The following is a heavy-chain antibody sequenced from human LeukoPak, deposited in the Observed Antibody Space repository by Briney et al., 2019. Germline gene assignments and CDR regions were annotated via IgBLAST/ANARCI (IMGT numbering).Heavy chain of an antibody. J-gene: IGHJ5*02. CDR1: KFTFSSYW. CDR2: IKYDGSVK. CDR3: ARLGMVSTGDSNWFDP. D-gene: IGHD2-21*02. Sequence: GGSLRLSCAASKFTFSSYWMSWVRQAPGRGLEWVASIKYDGSVKLYVDSLKGRFTISRDNAKNSLYLQMNSLRAEDTAVYYCARLGMVSTGDSNWFDPWGQGTLVTVSS. V-gene: IGHV3-7*04.